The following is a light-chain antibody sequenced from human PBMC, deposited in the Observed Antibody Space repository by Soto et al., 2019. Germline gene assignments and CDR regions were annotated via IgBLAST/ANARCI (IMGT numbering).Light chain of an antibody. CDR3: QQYNTYSRT. Sequence: EIVLTQSPATLSLSPGERATLSCRASQSVISYLAWYQQKPGQAPRLLIYDASNRATGIPARFSGSGSGTDFTLTISSLQPDDFATYYCQQYNTYSRTFGQGTKVDNK. CDR1: QSVISY. J-gene: IGKJ1*01. V-gene: IGKV3-11*01. CDR2: DAS.